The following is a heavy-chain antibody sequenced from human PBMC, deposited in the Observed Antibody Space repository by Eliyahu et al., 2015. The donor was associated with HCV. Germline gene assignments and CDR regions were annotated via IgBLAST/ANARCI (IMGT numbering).Heavy chain of an antibody. CDR1: GFTFSPHV. D-gene: IGHD2-2*01. CDR3: ARAPATPVTNYFDY. Sequence: EVQLVESGGGLVKSGGSLRLSCXASGFTFSPHVMSWVRQAPGKGLEWVASVSGASNYIYYTDSVKGRFTISRDNSKNSLYLEMNSLRVEDTANYYCARAPATPVTNYFDYWGQGARVIVSS. J-gene: IGHJ4*02. V-gene: IGHV3-21*06. CDR2: VSGASNYI.